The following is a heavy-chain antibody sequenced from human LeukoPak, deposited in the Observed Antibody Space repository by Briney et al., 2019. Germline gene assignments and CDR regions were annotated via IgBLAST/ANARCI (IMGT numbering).Heavy chain of an antibody. V-gene: IGHV3-53*01. Sequence: GGSLRLSCAASGFTVSSNYMSWVRQAPGKGLEWVSVIYSGGSTYYADSVKGRFTISRDNAKNSLYLQMNSLRAEDTAVYYCARSADYDSSFFDYWGQGTLVTVSS. CDR2: IYSGGST. J-gene: IGHJ4*02. CDR1: GFTVSSNY. D-gene: IGHD3-22*01. CDR3: ARSADYDSSFFDY.